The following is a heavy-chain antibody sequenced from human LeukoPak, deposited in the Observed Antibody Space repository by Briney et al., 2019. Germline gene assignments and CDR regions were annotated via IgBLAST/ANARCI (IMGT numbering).Heavy chain of an antibody. CDR2: IWSDGTNQ. Sequence: PGGSLGLSCAAAGFTFSHYGMHWVRQAPGKGLEWVAVIWSDGTNQYYADSVKGRFTISRDDSGNTVYLQMNSLRPEDTGVYYCAKDAQRGFDYSNSLEYWGQGTPVTVST. CDR1: GFTFSHYG. V-gene: IGHV3-33*06. J-gene: IGHJ4*02. CDR3: AKDAQRGFDYSNSLEY. D-gene: IGHD4-11*01.